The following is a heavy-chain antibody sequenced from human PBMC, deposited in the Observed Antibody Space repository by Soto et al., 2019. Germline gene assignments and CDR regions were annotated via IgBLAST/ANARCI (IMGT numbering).Heavy chain of an antibody. CDR2: IYYSGST. V-gene: IGHV4-30-4*01. CDR3: ARDVQSIVVNAKGGPDAFDI. J-gene: IGHJ3*02. D-gene: IGHD2-21*01. CDR1: GGSISSGDYY. Sequence: SETLSLTCTVSGGSISSGDYYWIWIRQPPGKGLEWIGYIYYSGSTYYNPSLKSRVTISVDTSKNQFSLKLSSVTAADTAVYYCARDVQSIVVNAKGGPDAFDIWGQGTLVTVSS.